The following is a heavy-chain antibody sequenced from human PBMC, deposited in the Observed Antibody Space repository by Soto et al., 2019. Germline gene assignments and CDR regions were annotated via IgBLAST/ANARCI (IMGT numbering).Heavy chain of an antibody. CDR2: IIPIFGTA. CDR3: ARDSPEFIAAAGTFSYNWFDP. J-gene: IGHJ5*02. V-gene: IGHV1-69*01. D-gene: IGHD6-13*01. Sequence: QVQLVQSGAEVKKPGSSVKVSCKASGGTFSSYAISWVRQAPGQGLEWMGGIIPIFGTANYAQKFQGRVTITADESTSTAYMELSSLRSEDTAVYYCARDSPEFIAAAGTFSYNWFDPWGQGTLVTVSS. CDR1: GGTFSSYA.